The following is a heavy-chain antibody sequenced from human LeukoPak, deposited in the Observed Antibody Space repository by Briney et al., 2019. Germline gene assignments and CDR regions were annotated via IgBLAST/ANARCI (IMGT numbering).Heavy chain of an antibody. V-gene: IGHV1-69*04. J-gene: IGHJ4*02. CDR3: ARSSISHVDTAPPYRY. CDR1: GGTFSSYA. CDR2: IIPILGIA. Sequence: GASVKVSCKASGGTFSSYAISWVRQAPGQGLEWMGRIIPILGIANYAQKFQGRVTITADKSTSTAYMELSSLRSEDTAVYYCARSSISHVDTAPPYRYWGQGTLVTVSS. D-gene: IGHD5-18*01.